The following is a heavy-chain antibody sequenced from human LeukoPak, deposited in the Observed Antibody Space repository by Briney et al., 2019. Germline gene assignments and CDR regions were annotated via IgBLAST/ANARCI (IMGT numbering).Heavy chain of an antibody. Sequence: ASVKVSCKASGYTFTSYYMHWVRQAPGQGLEWMGIINPSGGSATYAQEFQGRLTMTWDTPTGTVYMELSSLRSEDTAVYYCARDSVDNSEAFDYWGQGTLVTVSS. CDR2: INPSGGSA. J-gene: IGHJ4*02. CDR1: GYTFTSYY. CDR3: ARDSVDNSEAFDY. D-gene: IGHD4-23*01. V-gene: IGHV1-46*01.